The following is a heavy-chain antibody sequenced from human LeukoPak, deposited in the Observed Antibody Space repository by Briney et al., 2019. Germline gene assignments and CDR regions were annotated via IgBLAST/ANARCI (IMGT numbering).Heavy chain of an antibody. CDR2: ISSSGSTI. CDR3: ARAIAAAGTLVYYYGMDV. CDR1: GFTFSSYE. D-gene: IGHD6-13*01. J-gene: IGHJ6*02. Sequence: SGGSLRLSCAASGFTFSSYEMNWVRQAPGKGLEWVSYISSSGSTIYYADSVKGRFTISRDNAKNSLYLQMNSLRAEDTAVYYCARAIAAAGTLVYYYGMDVWGQGTTVTVSS. V-gene: IGHV3-48*03.